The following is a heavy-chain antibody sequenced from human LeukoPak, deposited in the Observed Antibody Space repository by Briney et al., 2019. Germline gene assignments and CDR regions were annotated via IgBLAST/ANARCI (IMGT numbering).Heavy chain of an antibody. V-gene: IGHV3-21*01. J-gene: IGHJ4*02. CDR2: ISGSSNYI. Sequence: GGSLRPSGAASGFTFSDYSMNWVRQAPGKGLEGVSYISGSSNYIYYADSVKGRFTISRDNAKTSVYLQMNSLRADDTAVYYCAREPSGWYVDYWGQGTLVTVSS. CDR3: AREPSGWYVDY. D-gene: IGHD6-19*01. CDR1: GFTFSDYS.